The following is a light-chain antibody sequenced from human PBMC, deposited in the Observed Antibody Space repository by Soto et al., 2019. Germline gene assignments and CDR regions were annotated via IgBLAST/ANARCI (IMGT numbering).Light chain of an antibody. J-gene: IGKJ1*01. CDR3: QEYRGWRT. CDR2: WAS. Sequence: DIVMTQSPDSLAVSLGERATINCKSSQSVLYSSNNKNYLAWYQQKPGQPPKLLIYWASTRESGVPDRFSGSGSGTDFTLTISSLQAEDVAVYYCQEYRGWRTFGQGTNVDIK. V-gene: IGKV4-1*01. CDR1: QSVLYSSNNKNY.